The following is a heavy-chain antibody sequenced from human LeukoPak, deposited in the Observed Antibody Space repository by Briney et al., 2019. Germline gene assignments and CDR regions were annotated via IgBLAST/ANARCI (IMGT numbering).Heavy chain of an antibody. Sequence: VASVKVSCKASGGTFSSYAISWVRLAPGQGLEWMGGIIPIFGTANYAQKFQGRVTITADESTSTAYMELSSLRSEDTAVYYCARKQQLVDYFDYWGQGTLVTVSS. CDR2: IIPIFGTA. D-gene: IGHD6-13*01. V-gene: IGHV1-69*01. J-gene: IGHJ4*02. CDR3: ARKQQLVDYFDY. CDR1: GGTFSSYA.